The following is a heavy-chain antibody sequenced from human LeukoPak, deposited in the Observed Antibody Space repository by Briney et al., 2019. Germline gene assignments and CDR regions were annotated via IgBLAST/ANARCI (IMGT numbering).Heavy chain of an antibody. CDR2: ISAYNGNT. CDR3: ASSPRYYYDSSGYFFDY. CDR1: GYTFTCYG. J-gene: IGHJ4*02. D-gene: IGHD3-22*01. Sequence: ASVKVSCKASGYTFTCYGISWVRQAPGQGLEWMGWISAYNGNTNYAQKLQGRVTMTTDTSTSTAYMELRSLRSDDTAVYYCASSPRYYYDSSGYFFDYWGQGTLVTVSS. V-gene: IGHV1-18*01.